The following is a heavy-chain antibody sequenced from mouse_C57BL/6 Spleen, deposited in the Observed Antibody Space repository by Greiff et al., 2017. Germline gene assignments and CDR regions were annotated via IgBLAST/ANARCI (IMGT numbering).Heavy chain of an antibody. Sequence: EVKLVESEGGLVQPGSSMKLSCTASGFTFSDYYMAWVRQVPEKGLEWVANINYDGSSTYYLDSLKSRFIISRDNAKNILYLQMSSLKSEDTATYYCARRYYGSSYVDWYFDVWGTGTTVTVSS. CDR1: GFTFSDYY. CDR2: INYDGSST. J-gene: IGHJ1*03. D-gene: IGHD1-1*01. CDR3: ARRYYGSSYVDWYFDV. V-gene: IGHV5-16*02.